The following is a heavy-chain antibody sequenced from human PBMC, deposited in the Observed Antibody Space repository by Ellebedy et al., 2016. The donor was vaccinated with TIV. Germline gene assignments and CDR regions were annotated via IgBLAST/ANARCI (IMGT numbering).Heavy chain of an antibody. CDR3: ARDIWIAEAKTFDY. V-gene: IGHV3-33*01. D-gene: IGHD3-10*01. CDR1: GFTFNTYG. Sequence: GGSLRLSXAASGFTFNTYGMHWVRQAPGRGLEWVAIIWYDGSKTDYADSVKGRFTISRDNSKLYLQMNSLRAEDTAVYYCARDIWIAEAKTFDYWGQGTLVTVSS. CDR2: IWYDGSKT. J-gene: IGHJ4*02.